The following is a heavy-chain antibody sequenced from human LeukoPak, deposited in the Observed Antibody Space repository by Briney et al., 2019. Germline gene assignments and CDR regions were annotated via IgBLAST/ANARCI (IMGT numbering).Heavy chain of an antibody. CDR2: INPNSGGT. CDR1: GYTFTGYY. Sequence: ASVKVSCKASGYTFTGYYMHWVRQAPGQGLEWMGWINPNSGGTNYAQKFQGRVTMTRDTSISTAYMELSRLRSDDTAVYYCARDFWSGPAYYMDVWGKGTTVTVSS. D-gene: IGHD3-3*01. J-gene: IGHJ6*03. CDR3: ARDFWSGPAYYMDV. V-gene: IGHV1-2*02.